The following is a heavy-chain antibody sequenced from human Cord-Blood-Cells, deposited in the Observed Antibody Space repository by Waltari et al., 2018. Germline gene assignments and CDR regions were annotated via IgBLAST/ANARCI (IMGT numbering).Heavy chain of an antibody. J-gene: IGHJ4*02. D-gene: IGHD3-10*01. CDR3: ARVGGFGSGSYYFDY. Sequence: QVQLQESGPGLVKPSETLSLTCTVSGYSISSGYYWGWIRQPPGKGLEWIGSIYHSGSTYDNPSLKSRVTISVDTSKNQFSLKLSSVTAADTAVYYCARVGGFGSGSYYFDYWGQGTLVTVSS. V-gene: IGHV4-38-2*02. CDR1: GYSISSGYY. CDR2: IYHSGST.